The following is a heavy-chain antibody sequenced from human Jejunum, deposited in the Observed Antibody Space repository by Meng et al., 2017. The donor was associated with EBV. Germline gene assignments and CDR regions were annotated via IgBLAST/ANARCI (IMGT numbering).Heavy chain of an antibody. CDR1: GGFFSGYY. J-gene: IGHJ5*02. V-gene: IGHV4-34*01. Sequence: VQLQTVGPGLLNPLETLSLTCAVYGGFFSGYYWSWIRQPPGKGLEWIGEINHSGSTNYNPSLKSRVTISVDTSKNQFSLKLSSVTAADTAVYYCAREARSSGYHPGIGPWGQGTLVTVSS. D-gene: IGHD3-22*01. CDR2: INHSGST. CDR3: AREARSSGYHPGIGP.